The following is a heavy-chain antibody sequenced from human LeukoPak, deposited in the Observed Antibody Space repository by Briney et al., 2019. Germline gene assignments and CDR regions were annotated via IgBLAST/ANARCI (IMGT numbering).Heavy chain of an antibody. CDR3: ARHGVSTARRVDV. CDR2: INHGGSA. D-gene: IGHD3-16*01. Sequence: SETLSLTCAVYGGFLSDYNWSWIRQPPGKGLEWIGEINHGGSANYNPSLKSRFTISLDTSKNQFSLKLTFVTVADTAVYYCARHGVSTARRVDVWGQGTTVTVSS. J-gene: IGHJ6*02. V-gene: IGHV4-34*01. CDR1: GGFLSDYN.